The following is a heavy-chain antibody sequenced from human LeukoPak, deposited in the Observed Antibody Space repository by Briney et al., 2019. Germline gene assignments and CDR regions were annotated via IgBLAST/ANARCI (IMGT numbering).Heavy chain of an antibody. CDR3: ARASTVLWFGELSDPDY. D-gene: IGHD3-10*01. Sequence: ASVKVSCTASGYTFTSYGISWVRQAPGQGLEWMGWISAYNGNTNYAQKLQGRVTMTTDTSTSTAYMELRSLRSDDTAVYYCARASTVLWFGELSDPDYWGQGTLVTVSS. CDR2: ISAYNGNT. CDR1: GYTFTSYG. V-gene: IGHV1-18*01. J-gene: IGHJ4*02.